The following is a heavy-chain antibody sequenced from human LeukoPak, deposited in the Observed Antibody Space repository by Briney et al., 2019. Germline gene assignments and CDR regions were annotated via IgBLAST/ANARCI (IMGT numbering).Heavy chain of an antibody. Sequence: GRSLRLSCAASGFTFDDYAMHWVRQAPGKGLEWVSGMSWNSGSIGYADSVKGRFTISRDNAKNTLYLEMNRLRGEDTAVYCVAKDLNIVVVPAASAEYFQHWAQGHLVTVST. D-gene: IGHD2-2*01. CDR2: MSWNSGSI. J-gene: IGHJ1*01. CDR1: GFTFDDYA. CDR3: AKDLNIVVVPAASAEYFQH. V-gene: IGHV3-9*01.